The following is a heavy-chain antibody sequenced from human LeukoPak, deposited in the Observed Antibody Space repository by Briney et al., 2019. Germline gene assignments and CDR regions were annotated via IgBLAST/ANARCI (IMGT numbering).Heavy chain of an antibody. CDR2: ISSSSSYI. V-gene: IGHV3-21*01. D-gene: IGHD3-3*01. Sequence: PGGSLRLSCAASGFTFSSYSMNWVRQAPGKGLEWVSSISSSSSYIYYADSVKGRFTISRDNAKNSLYLQMNSLRAEDTAVYYCARDPGLSYDFWSGYKRVWGYYYYYMDVWGKGTTVTVSS. J-gene: IGHJ6*03. CDR1: GFTFSSYS. CDR3: ARDPGLSYDFWSGYKRVWGYYYYYMDV.